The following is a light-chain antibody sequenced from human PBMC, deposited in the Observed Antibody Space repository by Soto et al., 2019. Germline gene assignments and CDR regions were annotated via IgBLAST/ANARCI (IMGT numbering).Light chain of an antibody. CDR3: QQYNSYAWT. V-gene: IGKV1-5*03. CDR2: MAS. J-gene: IGKJ1*01. CDR1: HSISSW. Sequence: DIHLILSPSTLSASVGARVTITCRASHSISSWLAWYQQKPGRAPKLLIYMASSLQSGVPSRFSGSGSGTEFTLTISSLQPDDVATYYCQQYNSYAWTFGQGTKVDI.